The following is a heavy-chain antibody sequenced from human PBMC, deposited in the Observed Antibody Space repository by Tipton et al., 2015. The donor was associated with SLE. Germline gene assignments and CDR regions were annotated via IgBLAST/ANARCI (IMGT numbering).Heavy chain of an antibody. CDR2: IYYSGST. D-gene: IGHD6-13*01. J-gene: IGHJ4*02. CDR3: ARVVAAAFDY. Sequence: TLSLTCTVSGGSISSHYWSWIRQPPGKGLEWIGYIYYSGSTNYNPSLKSRVTISVDTSKNQFSLKLSSVTAADTAVYYCARVVAAAFDYWGQGTLVTVSS. V-gene: IGHV4-59*11. CDR1: GGSISSHY.